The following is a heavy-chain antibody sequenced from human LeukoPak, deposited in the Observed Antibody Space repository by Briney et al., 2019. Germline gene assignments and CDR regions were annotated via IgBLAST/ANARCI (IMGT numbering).Heavy chain of an antibody. J-gene: IGHJ6*03. CDR3: AKDRYGSGSSYYYYMDV. Sequence: PGGSLRLSCAASGFTFSSYGMHWVRQAPGKGLEWVAFIRYDGSNKYYADSVKGRFTISRGNSKNTLYLQMNSLRAEDTAVYYCAKDRYGSGSSYYYYMDVWGKGTTVTVSS. CDR1: GFTFSSYG. V-gene: IGHV3-30*02. D-gene: IGHD3-10*01. CDR2: IRYDGSNK.